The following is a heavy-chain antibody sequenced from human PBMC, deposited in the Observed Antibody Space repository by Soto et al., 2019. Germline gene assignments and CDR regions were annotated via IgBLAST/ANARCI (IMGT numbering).Heavy chain of an antibody. J-gene: IGHJ3*02. CDR2: ISISSSYI. CDR1: GFTFSSYS. Sequence: GGSLRLSCAASGFTFSSYSMNWVRQAPGKGLEWVSSISISSSYIYYADSVKGRFTISRDNAKNSLYLQMNSLRAEDTAVYYCARGLPRYDAFDIWGQGTMVTVS. V-gene: IGHV3-21*01. CDR3: ARGLPRYDAFDI. D-gene: IGHD3-16*02.